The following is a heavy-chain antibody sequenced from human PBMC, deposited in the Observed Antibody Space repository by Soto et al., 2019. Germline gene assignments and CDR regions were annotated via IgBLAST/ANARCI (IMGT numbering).Heavy chain of an antibody. V-gene: IGHV4-59*01. CDR1: GGSTSSYC. CDR3: ARGKADTAMAKDY. D-gene: IGHD5-18*01. CDR2: IYYSGST. J-gene: IGHJ4*02. Sequence: XETLSLACTVAGGSTSSYCCSWIRQPPGKGLEWIGYIYYSGSTNYNPSLKSRVTISVDTSKNQFSLKLSSVTAADTAVYYCARGKADTAMAKDYWGQGSLVTVSS.